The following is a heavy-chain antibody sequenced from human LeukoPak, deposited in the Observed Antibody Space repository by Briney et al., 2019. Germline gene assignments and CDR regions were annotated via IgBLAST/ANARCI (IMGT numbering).Heavy chain of an antibody. CDR3: AGGIERLVDDY. CDR1: GGSISSYY. D-gene: IGHD6-19*01. V-gene: IGHV4-59*01. CDR2: IYYSGST. J-gene: IGHJ4*02. Sequence: SETLSLTCTVSGGSISSYYWSWIRQPPGKGLEWIGYIYYSGSTNYNPSLKSRVTISVDTSKNQFSLKLSSVTAADTAVYYCAGGIERLVDDYWGQGTLVTVFS.